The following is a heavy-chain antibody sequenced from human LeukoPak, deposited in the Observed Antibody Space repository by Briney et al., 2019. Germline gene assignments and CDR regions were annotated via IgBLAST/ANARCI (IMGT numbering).Heavy chain of an antibody. D-gene: IGHD6-6*01. Sequence: GGSLRLSCAASGFTFSSYDMSWVRQAPGKGLEWVSGISGSGDSTYYADSVKGRFTISRDNSKNTLYLQMNSLRAEDTAVYYCAKVRSIRDYWGQGTLVTVSS. CDR2: ISGSGDST. CDR3: AKVRSIRDY. V-gene: IGHV3-23*01. J-gene: IGHJ4*02. CDR1: GFTFSSYD.